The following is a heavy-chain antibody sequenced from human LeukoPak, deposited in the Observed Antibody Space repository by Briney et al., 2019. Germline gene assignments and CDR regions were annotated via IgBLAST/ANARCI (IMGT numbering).Heavy chain of an antibody. D-gene: IGHD5-18*01. J-gene: IGHJ6*02. V-gene: IGHV4-34*01. CDR3: ARGRIKLQLRGYYYGMDV. Sequence: SETLSLTCAVYGGSLSGYYWSWIRQPPGKGLEWIGEINHSGSTNYNPSLKSRVTISVDTSKNQFSLKLSSVTAADTAVYYCARGRIKLQLRGYYYGMDVWGQGTTVTVSS. CDR2: INHSGST. CDR1: GGSLSGYY.